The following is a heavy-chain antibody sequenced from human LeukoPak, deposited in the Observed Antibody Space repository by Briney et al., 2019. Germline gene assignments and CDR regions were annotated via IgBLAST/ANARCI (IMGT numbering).Heavy chain of an antibody. Sequence: GGSLRLSCAASGFTFSNAWMSWVRQAPGKGLEWVGRIKSKTDGGTTDYAAPVKGRFTISRDDSKNTLYLQMNSLKTEDTAVYYCTTDIVVVPAYYYYGMDVWGQGTTVTVSS. CDR3: TTDIVVVPAYYYYGMDV. V-gene: IGHV3-15*01. D-gene: IGHD2-2*01. CDR2: IKSKTDGGTT. CDR1: GFTFSNAW. J-gene: IGHJ6*02.